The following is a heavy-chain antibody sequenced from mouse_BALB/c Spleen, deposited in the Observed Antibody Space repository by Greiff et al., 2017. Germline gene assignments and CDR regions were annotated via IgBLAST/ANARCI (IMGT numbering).Heavy chain of an antibody. CDR3: ARHLWDVGWFAY. J-gene: IGHJ3*01. Sequence: EVQVVESGGGLVKPGGSLKLSCAASGFAFSSYDMSWVRQTPEKRLEWVAYISSGGGSTYYPDTVKGRFTISRDNAKNTLYLQMSSLKSEDTAMYYCARHLWDVGWFAYWGQGTLVTVSA. CDR1: GFAFSSYD. CDR2: ISSGGGST. D-gene: IGHD4-1*01. V-gene: IGHV5-12-1*01.